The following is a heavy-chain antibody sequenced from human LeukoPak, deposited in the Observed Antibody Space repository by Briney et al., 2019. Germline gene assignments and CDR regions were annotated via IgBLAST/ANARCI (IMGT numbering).Heavy chain of an antibody. V-gene: IGHV1-2*02. J-gene: IGHJ6*03. CDR3: ARELLWFGESPMDV. Sequence: ASVKVSCKASGYTFTSYGISWVRQAPGQGLEWMGWINPNSGGTNYAQKFQGRVTMTRDTSISTAYMELSRLRSDDTAVYYCARELLWFGESPMDVWGKGTTVTISS. D-gene: IGHD3-10*01. CDR2: INPNSGGT. CDR1: GYTFTSYG.